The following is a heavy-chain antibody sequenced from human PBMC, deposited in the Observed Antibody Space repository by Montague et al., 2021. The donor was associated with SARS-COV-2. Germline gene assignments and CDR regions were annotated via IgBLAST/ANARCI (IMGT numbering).Heavy chain of an antibody. V-gene: IGHV4-59*08. CDR3: ASEQIVVVPAAPYYYYGMDV. Sequence: SETLSLTCEVSGGSIRSYYWSWIRQSPGKGLEWIGYAHYTVSTKYNPSLKTRVTLSLDTPKNHFSLKLSSVTAADTAVYYCASEQIVVVPAAPYYYYGMDVWGQGTTVTVSS. CDR1: GGSIRSYY. J-gene: IGHJ6*02. D-gene: IGHD2-2*01. CDR2: AHYTVST.